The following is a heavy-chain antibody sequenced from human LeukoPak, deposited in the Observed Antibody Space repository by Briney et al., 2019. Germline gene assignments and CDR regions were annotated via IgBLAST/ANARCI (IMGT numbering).Heavy chain of an antibody. J-gene: IGHJ4*02. D-gene: IGHD3-10*01. CDR2: IKQDGSEK. CDR1: GFTFSSYW. V-gene: IGHV3-7*01. CDR3: ARDGTLSDGSGSYGFDY. Sequence: GGSLRLSCAASGFTFSSYWMSWVRQAPGMGLEWVANIKQDGSEKYYVDSVKGRFTISRDNAKNSLYLQMNSLRAEDTAVYYCARDGTLSDGSGSYGFDYWGQGTLVTVSS.